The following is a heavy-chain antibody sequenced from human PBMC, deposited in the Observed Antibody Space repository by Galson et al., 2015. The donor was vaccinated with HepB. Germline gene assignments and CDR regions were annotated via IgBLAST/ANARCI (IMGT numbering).Heavy chain of an antibody. J-gene: IGHJ5*02. V-gene: IGHV3-21*01. Sequence: SLRLSCAASGFTFSSYSMNWVRQAPGKGLEWVSSISSSSSYIYYADSVKGRFTISRDNAKNSLYLQMNSLRAGDTAVYYCARDRGRYYDSSGWARWFDPWGQGTLVTVSS. CDR1: GFTFSSYS. CDR2: ISSSSSYI. CDR3: ARDRGRYYDSSGWARWFDP. D-gene: IGHD3-22*01.